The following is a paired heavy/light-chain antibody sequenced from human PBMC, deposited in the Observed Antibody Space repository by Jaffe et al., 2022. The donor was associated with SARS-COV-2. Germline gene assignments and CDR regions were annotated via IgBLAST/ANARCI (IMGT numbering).Light chain of an antibody. V-gene: IGLV1-47*01. CDR2: MNN. CDR3: AAWDDSLDDVL. Sequence: QSVLTQPPSASGTPGQRVIISCSGSTSNIGSNYVYWYQQLPGSAPKLLISMNNQRPSGVPDRFSGSRSGTSASLAISGLQSEDEADYSCAAWDDSLDDVLFGGGTRLTVL. CDR1: TSNIGSNY. J-gene: IGLJ2*01.
Heavy chain of an antibody. D-gene: IGHD3-16*01. Sequence: EVQLLESGGNLVQPGGSLRLSCVASGFTFSNYVMGWVRQAPGRGLEWVSSLGGGPSSPYYARSVKGRFTISRDDSDNTLHLQMNSLRADDTARYYCVKVGGTRNARFDPWGQGTLVTVSS. J-gene: IGHJ5*02. CDR3: VKVGGTRNARFDP. CDR1: GFTFSNYV. V-gene: IGHV3-23*01. CDR2: LGGGPSSP.